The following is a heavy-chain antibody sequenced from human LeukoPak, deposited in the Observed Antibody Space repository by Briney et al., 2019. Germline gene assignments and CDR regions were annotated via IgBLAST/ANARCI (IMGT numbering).Heavy chain of an antibody. D-gene: IGHD3-10*01. Sequence: PSETLSLTCAVYGGSFSGYYWSWIRQPPGKGLEWIGEINHSGSTNYNPSLKSRVTISVDTSKNQFSLRLSSVTAADTAVYYCARDSGCRAYWYFDLWGRGTLVTVSS. V-gene: IGHV4-34*09. J-gene: IGHJ2*01. CDR2: INHSGST. CDR3: ARDSGCRAYWYFDL. CDR1: GGSFSGYY.